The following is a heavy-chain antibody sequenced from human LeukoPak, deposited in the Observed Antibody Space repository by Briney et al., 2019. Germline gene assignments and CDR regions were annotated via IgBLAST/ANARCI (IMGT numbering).Heavy chain of an antibody. CDR3: ARVVDYYGSGKVY. V-gene: IGHV3-74*01. D-gene: IGHD3-10*01. Sequence: GGSLRLSCAASGFTFSSYWMHWVRQAPGKGLVWVSRINTDGSSTSYADSVKGRFTISRDNAKNTLYLQMNSLRAEDTAVYYCARVVDYYGSGKVYWGQGTLVTVSS. J-gene: IGHJ4*02. CDR2: INTDGSST. CDR1: GFTFSSYW.